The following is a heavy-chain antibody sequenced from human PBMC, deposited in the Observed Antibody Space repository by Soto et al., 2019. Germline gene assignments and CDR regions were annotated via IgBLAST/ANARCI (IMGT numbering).Heavy chain of an antibody. CDR3: AKEGLGRITMIVVVIEYFQH. CDR2: ISGSGGST. J-gene: IGHJ1*01. Sequence: EVQLLESGGGLVQPGGSLRLSCAASGFTFSSYAMSWVRQAPGKGLEWVSAISGSGGSTYYADSVKGRFTISRDNSKNTLYLQMNSLRAEDTAVYYCAKEGLGRITMIVVVIEYFQHWGQGTLVTVSS. CDR1: GFTFSSYA. V-gene: IGHV3-23*01. D-gene: IGHD3-22*01.